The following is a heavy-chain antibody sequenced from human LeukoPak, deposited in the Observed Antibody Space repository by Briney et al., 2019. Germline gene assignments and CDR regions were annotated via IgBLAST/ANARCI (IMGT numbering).Heavy chain of an antibody. J-gene: IGHJ2*01. CDR3: ARDHSMHFDL. CDR2: TYYGSKWFN. V-gene: IGHV6-1*01. Sequence: SQTLSPTCAISGDSVSSYNVAWNWIRQSPSGGLEWLGRTYYGSKWFNDYAESVKSRITINADTSKNQFSLQLNSVTPEDTAVYYCARDHSMHFDLWGRGTLVTVSS. CDR1: GDSVSSYNVA. D-gene: IGHD2/OR15-2a*01.